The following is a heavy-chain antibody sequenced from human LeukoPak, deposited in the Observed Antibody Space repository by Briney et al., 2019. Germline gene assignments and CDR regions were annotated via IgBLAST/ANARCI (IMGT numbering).Heavy chain of an antibody. CDR1: GGSISSYY. J-gene: IGHJ4*02. Sequence: SETLSLTCTASGGSISSYYWSWIRQPPGKGLEWIGYIYYSGSTNYNPSLKSRVTISVDTSKNQFSLKLSSVTAADTAVYYCARSAVVPAAMPRGHWGQGTLVTVSS. CDR3: ARSAVVPAAMPRGH. D-gene: IGHD2-2*01. CDR2: IYYSGST. V-gene: IGHV4-59*12.